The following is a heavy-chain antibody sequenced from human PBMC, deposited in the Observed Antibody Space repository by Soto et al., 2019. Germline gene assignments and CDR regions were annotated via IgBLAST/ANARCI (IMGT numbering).Heavy chain of an antibody. CDR1: GFTFSNAW. J-gene: IGHJ4*02. Sequence: GGSLRLSCAASGFTFSNAWMSWVRQAPGKGLEWVGRIKSKTDGAETDYAAPVKGRFTSSRDDSKNTLCLQMNSLKTEDTAEYYCTAVCLWDFGGVIINDYWGQGTLVTVSS. V-gene: IGHV3-15*01. CDR2: IKSKTDGAET. D-gene: IGHD3-3*01. CDR3: TAVCLWDFGGVIINDY.